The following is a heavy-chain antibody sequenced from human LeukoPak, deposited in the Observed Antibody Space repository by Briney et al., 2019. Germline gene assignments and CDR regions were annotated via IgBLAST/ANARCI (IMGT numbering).Heavy chain of an antibody. Sequence: ASVKVSCKVSGYTLTELSMHWVRQAPGKGLEWMGGFDPEDGETIYAQKFQGRVTMTEDTSTDTAYMELSSLRSEDTAVYYCATALVSSWHNWFDPWGQGTLVTVSS. CDR3: ATALVSSWHNWFDP. CDR2: FDPEDGET. CDR1: GYTLTELS. V-gene: IGHV1-24*01. J-gene: IGHJ5*02. D-gene: IGHD6-13*01.